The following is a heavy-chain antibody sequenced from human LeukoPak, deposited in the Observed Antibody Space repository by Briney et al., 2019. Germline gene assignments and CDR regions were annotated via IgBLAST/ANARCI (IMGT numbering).Heavy chain of an antibody. V-gene: IGHV1-69*04. D-gene: IGHD3-10*01. J-gene: IGHJ5*02. CDR2: IIPILGIA. CDR1: GGTFSSYA. CDR3: AVRGVMSWFDP. Sequence: SVKVSCKASGGTFSSYAISWVRQAPGQGLEWMGRIIPILGIANYAQKFQGRVTITADKSTSTAYMELSSLRSEDTAVYYCAVRGVMSWFDPWGQGTLVTVSS.